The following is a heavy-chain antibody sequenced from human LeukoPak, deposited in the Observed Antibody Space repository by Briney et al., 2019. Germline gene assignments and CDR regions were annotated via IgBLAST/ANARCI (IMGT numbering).Heavy chain of an antibody. CDR1: GFAFNTFG. J-gene: IGHJ6*03. V-gene: IGHV3-30*02. CDR2: IRFDGNKE. Sequence: GGSLRLACAASGFAFNTFGMHWVRQAPGKGLEWVAFIRFDGNKEDYADSVKGRFTISRDNSKNTLFLQMNSLRTDDTGIFYCAKDQDSSSSDYYYYSLDVWGKGTPVTVSS. CDR3: AKDQDSSSSDYYYYSLDV. D-gene: IGHD6-6*01.